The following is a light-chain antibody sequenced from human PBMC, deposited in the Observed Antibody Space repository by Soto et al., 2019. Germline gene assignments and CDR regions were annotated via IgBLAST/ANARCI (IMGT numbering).Light chain of an antibody. CDR3: SSYTTSLTLV. J-gene: IGLJ3*02. CDR2: GLT. CDR1: SSDIGAYNY. Sequence: QSALTQPASVAGSPGQSITISCTGTSSDIGAYNYVSWYQQHPGKAPKLLIYGLTNRPSGVSNRFSGSKSGNTASLTISGLQADDDADYYCSSYTTSLTLVFGGGTKLTVL. V-gene: IGLV2-14*01.